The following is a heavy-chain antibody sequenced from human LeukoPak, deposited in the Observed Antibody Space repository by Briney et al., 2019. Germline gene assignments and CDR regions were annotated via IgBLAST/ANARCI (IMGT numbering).Heavy chain of an antibody. CDR2: ISAYNGNT. Sequence: ASVKVSCKASGGTFSSYGISWVRQAPGQGLEWMGWISAYNGNTNYAQKLQGRVTMTTDTSTSTAYMELRSLRSDDTAVYYCALESTFGVFNPLDYWGQGTLVTVSS. J-gene: IGHJ4*02. D-gene: IGHD3-3*01. CDR3: ALESTFGVFNPLDY. V-gene: IGHV1-18*01. CDR1: GGTFSSYG.